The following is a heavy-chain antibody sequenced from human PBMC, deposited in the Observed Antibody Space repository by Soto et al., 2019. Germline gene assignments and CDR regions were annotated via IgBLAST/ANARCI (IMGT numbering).Heavy chain of an antibody. J-gene: IGHJ4*02. CDR3: ARDPSITGTTHFDY. V-gene: IGHV3-48*03. Sequence: GGSLRLSCAASGFTFSSYEMNWVRQAPGKGLEWVSYISSSGSTIYYADSVKGRFTISRDNAKNSLYLQMNSLRAEDTAVYYCARDPSITGTTHFDYWGQGTLVTVSS. D-gene: IGHD1-7*01. CDR1: GFTFSSYE. CDR2: ISSSGSTI.